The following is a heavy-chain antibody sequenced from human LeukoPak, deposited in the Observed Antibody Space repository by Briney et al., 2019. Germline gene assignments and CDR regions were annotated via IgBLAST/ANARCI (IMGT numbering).Heavy chain of an antibody. Sequence: GGSLRLSCAASGFTFSSYAMHWVRQAPGKGLEWVAVISYDGSNKYYADSVTGPFTISRDNSKNPLYLQINSLRAEDTAVYYCASGGWLLWGWFDPWGQGPLVTVSS. CDR2: ISYDGSNK. CDR3: ASGGWLLWGWFDP. CDR1: GFTFSSYA. V-gene: IGHV3-30*04. J-gene: IGHJ5*02. D-gene: IGHD3-3*01.